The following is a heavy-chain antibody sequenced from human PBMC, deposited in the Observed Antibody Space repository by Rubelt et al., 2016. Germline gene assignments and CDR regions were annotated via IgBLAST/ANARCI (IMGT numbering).Heavy chain of an antibody. V-gene: IGHV3-23*01. CDR2: ISGSGDST. CDR1: GFTFSSYA. D-gene: IGHD3-22*01. J-gene: IGHJ4*02. Sequence: GGGLIQPGGSLRLSCAASGFTFSSYAMSWVRQAPGKGLEWVPAISGSGDSTYYADSVKGRFTISRDNAKNPLYLQMNSLRAEDTAEYYCARGAGGHSDSSGYYPLDYWGQGTLVTVSS. CDR3: ARGAGGHSDSSGYYPLDY.